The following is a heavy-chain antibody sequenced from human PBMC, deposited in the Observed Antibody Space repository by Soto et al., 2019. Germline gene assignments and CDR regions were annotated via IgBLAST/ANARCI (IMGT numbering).Heavy chain of an antibody. CDR1: VASFSSNSYH. Sequence: NLXATLSLTSSVSVASFSSNSYHWGWIRQPPGKGLEWIGSISYTGTTYYSPSLKSRVTISADTSKKQFSLKLDSATAADTAVYYSARLVVVAPVANVWGQGTLVTVSS. J-gene: IGHJ4*02. D-gene: IGHD2-15*01. V-gene: IGHV4-39*01. CDR2: ISYTGTT. CDR3: ARLVVVAPVANV.